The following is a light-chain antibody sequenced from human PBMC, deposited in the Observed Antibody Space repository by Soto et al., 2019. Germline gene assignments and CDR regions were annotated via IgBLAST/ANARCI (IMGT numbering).Light chain of an antibody. CDR3: SSYTSSXTHVV. J-gene: IGLJ2*01. V-gene: IGLV2-14*01. Sequence: QSALTQPASVSGSPGQSITISCTGTSSDVGGYNYVSWYQQHPGKAPKLMIYEVSNRPSGVSNRFSGSKSGNTASLTISGLQAEDEADYYCSSYTSSXTHVVXXXGTKLXVL. CDR1: SSDVGGYNY. CDR2: EVS.